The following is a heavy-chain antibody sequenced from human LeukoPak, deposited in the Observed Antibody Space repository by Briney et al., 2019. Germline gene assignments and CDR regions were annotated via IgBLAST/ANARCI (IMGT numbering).Heavy chain of an antibody. D-gene: IGHD5-12*01. CDR2: INHSGST. J-gene: IGHJ5*02. CDR1: GYSISSGYY. CDR3: ARIAVATAYNWFDP. Sequence: PSETLSLTCAVSGYSISSGYYWGWIRQPPGKGLEWIGEINHSGSTNYNPSLKSRVTISVDTSKNQFSLKLSSVTAADTAVYYCARIAVATAYNWFDPWGQGTLVTVSS. V-gene: IGHV4-38-2*01.